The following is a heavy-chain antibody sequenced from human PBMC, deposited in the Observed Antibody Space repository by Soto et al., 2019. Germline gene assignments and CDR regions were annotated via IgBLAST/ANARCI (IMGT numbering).Heavy chain of an antibody. CDR1: GGSISSYY. D-gene: IGHD3-10*01. CDR2: IYYSGST. Sequence: QVQLQESGPGLVKPSETLSLTCTVSGGSISSYYWSWIRQPPGKGLEWIGYIYYSGSTNYNPSLKSRVTISVDTSKNQFSLKLSSVTAADTAVYYCARFPRVRGVIPDCYIDYWGQGTLVTVSS. V-gene: IGHV4-59*01. J-gene: IGHJ4*02. CDR3: ARFPRVRGVIPDCYIDY.